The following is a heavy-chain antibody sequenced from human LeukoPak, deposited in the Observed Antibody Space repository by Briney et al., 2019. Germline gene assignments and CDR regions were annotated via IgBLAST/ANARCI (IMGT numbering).Heavy chain of an antibody. CDR1: GYTFTSYD. CDR3: ARSSSYSSSAPSAFDI. J-gene: IGHJ3*02. V-gene: IGHV1-8*01. Sequence: GASVKVSCKASGYTFTSYDINWVRQATGQGLEWMEWMNPNSGNTGYAQKFQGRVTMTRNTSISTAYMELSRLRSDDTAVYYCARSSSYSSSAPSAFDIWGQGTVVTVSS. D-gene: IGHD6-6*01. CDR2: MNPNSGNT.